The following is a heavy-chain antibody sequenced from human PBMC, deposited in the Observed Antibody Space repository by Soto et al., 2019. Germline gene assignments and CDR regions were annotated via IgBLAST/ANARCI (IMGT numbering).Heavy chain of an antibody. CDR1: GYSFTSYW. CDR2: IDPSDSYT. CDR3: ASSPCGSYLNWFDP. V-gene: IGHV5-10-1*01. Sequence: PGESLKISCKGSGYSFTSYWISWVRQMPGKGLEWMGRIDPSDSYTNYSPSFQGHVTISADKSISTAYLQWSSLKASDTAIYYCASSPCGSYLNWFDPWGQGTLVTVSS. D-gene: IGHD1-26*01. J-gene: IGHJ5*02.